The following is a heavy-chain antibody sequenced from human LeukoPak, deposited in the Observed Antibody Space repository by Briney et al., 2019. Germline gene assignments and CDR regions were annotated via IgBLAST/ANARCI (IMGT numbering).Heavy chain of an antibody. D-gene: IGHD2-15*01. CDR1: GFTFSSYG. CDR3: AKDRGYCSGDSCYYFDY. CDR2: ISYDGSNK. J-gene: IGHJ4*02. Sequence: PGGSLRLSCAASGFTFSSYGMHWVRQAPGKGLEWVAVISYDGSNKYYADSVKGRFTISRDNSKNTLYRQMNSLRAEDTAVYYCAKDRGYCSGDSCYYFDYWGQGTLVTVSS. V-gene: IGHV3-30*18.